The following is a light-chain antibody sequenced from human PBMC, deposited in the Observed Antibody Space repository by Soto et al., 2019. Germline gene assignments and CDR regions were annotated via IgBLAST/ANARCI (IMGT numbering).Light chain of an antibody. CDR3: QQYSDYSRT. V-gene: IGKV1-5*03. Sequence: ILMTQSQFAVYFSLKYRGTITCRASQSINKWMAWYQLKPGKAPQLLIYKASSLQSGVPSRFSGSGSGTEFTLTISSLQPDDFATYFCQQYSDYSRTFGQGTKVDIK. J-gene: IGKJ1*01. CDR1: QSINKW. CDR2: KAS.